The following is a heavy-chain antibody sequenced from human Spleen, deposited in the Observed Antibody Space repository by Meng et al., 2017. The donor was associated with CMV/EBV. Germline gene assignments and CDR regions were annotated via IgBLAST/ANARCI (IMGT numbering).Heavy chain of an antibody. V-gene: IGHV3-23*03. CDR3: AKGRPDFDH. CDR2: IYGASST. CDR1: GFTFSGYA. Sequence: GESLKISCAASGFTFSGYAMSWVRQAPGKGLEWVSIIYGASSTHYADFVEGRFTISRDNSKDMLYLQMSSLRAEDTAIYYCAKGRPDFDHWGQGTLVTVSS. J-gene: IGHJ4*02.